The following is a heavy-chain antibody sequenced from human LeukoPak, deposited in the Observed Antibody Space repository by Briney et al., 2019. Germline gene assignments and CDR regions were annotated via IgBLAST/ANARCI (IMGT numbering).Heavy chain of an antibody. D-gene: IGHD3-3*01. Sequence: GESLKISCKGSGYRFTSYWIGWVRPMPGKGLEWMGIIYPGDSDTRYSPSFQGQVTISADKSISTAYLQWSSLKASDTAMYYCARHSSYYDFWSGYPLGYGMDVWGQGTTVTVSS. CDR1: GYRFTSYW. CDR2: IYPGDSDT. CDR3: ARHSSYYDFWSGYPLGYGMDV. V-gene: IGHV5-51*01. J-gene: IGHJ6*02.